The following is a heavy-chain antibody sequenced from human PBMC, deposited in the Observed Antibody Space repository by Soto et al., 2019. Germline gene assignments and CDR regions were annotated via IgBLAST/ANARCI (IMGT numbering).Heavy chain of an antibody. Sequence: QVQLVQSGAEVKKPGASVKVSCKTSGYTFTSYDINWVRQAAGQGLEWMGWMNPNSGNTGYAQKFQGRVTMTRDTSISTAYLELSSLRSEDTAVYYCAKTPAKTGDFEFWGQGSLVTVSS. CDR3: AKTPAKTGDFEF. CDR1: GYTFTSYD. CDR2: MNPNSGNT. J-gene: IGHJ4*02. V-gene: IGHV1-8*01. D-gene: IGHD7-27*01.